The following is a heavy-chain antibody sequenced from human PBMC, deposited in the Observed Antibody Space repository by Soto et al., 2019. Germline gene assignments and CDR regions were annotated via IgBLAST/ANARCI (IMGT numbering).Heavy chain of an antibody. CDR3: ARDPTGYYDSSGYLD. J-gene: IGHJ4*02. CDR2: ISSSSSYI. CDR1: GFTFSSYS. V-gene: IGHV3-21*01. D-gene: IGHD3-22*01. Sequence: EVQLVESGGGLVKPGGSLRLSCAASGFTFSSYSMNWVRQAPGKGLEWVSSISSSSSYIYYADSVKGRFTISRDNAKNSLYRQMNSLRAEVKAVYYCARDPTGYYDSSGYLDWGQGTLVTVSS.